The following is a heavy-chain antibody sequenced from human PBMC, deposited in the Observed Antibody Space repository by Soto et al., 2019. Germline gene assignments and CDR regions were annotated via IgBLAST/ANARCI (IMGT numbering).Heavy chain of an antibody. V-gene: IGHV1-2*04. CDR3: ARGVVVAANRLSWFDP. Sequence: GASVKVSCKASGYTFTGYYMHWVRQAPGQGLEWMGWINPNSGGTNYAQKFQGWVTMTRDTSISTAYMELSRLRSDDTAVYYCARGVVVAANRLSWFDPWGQGTLVTVSS. CDR2: INPNSGGT. CDR1: GYTFTGYY. J-gene: IGHJ5*02. D-gene: IGHD2-15*01.